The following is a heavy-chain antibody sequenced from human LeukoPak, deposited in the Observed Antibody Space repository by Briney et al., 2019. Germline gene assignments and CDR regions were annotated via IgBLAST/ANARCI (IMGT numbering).Heavy chain of an antibody. D-gene: IGHD3-22*01. Sequence: PGGSLRLSCAASGFTFSSYGMHWVRQAPGKGLEWVAVISYDGSNKYYADSVKGRFTISRDNSKNTLYLQMNSLRAGDTAVYYCAKDQSRITMIVVVITGYYFDYWGQGTLVTVSS. J-gene: IGHJ4*02. CDR3: AKDQSRITMIVVVITGYYFDY. CDR1: GFTFSSYG. CDR2: ISYDGSNK. V-gene: IGHV3-30*18.